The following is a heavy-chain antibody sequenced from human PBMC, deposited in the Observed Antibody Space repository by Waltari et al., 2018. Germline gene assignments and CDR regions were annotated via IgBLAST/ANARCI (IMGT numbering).Heavy chain of an antibody. D-gene: IGHD4-17*01. CDR1: GYTLSSYG. V-gene: IGHV1-69*13. Sequence: QVQLVQSGAEVKKPGASVKVSCKAFGYTLSSYGISWVRQAPGQGLEWMGGIIPIFGTANYAQKFQGRVTITADESTSTAYMELSSLRSEDTAVYYCARSISNGDPFDYWGQGTLVTVSS. J-gene: IGHJ4*02. CDR2: IIPIFGTA. CDR3: ARSISNGDPFDY.